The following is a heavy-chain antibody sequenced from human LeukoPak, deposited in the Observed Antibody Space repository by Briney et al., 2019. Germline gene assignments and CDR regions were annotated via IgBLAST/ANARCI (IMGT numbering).Heavy chain of an antibody. CDR1: GYSFANYW. CDR3: ARGKWGTSNSNYLNY. CDR2: IYPGDSDT. J-gene: IGHJ4*02. D-gene: IGHD4-11*01. Sequence: GESLKISCKGSGYSFANYWIGWVRQMPGKGLEWMWVIYPGDSDTRYSPSFQGQVTISADKSIATAYLQWSSLKASDTAMYYCARGKWGTSNSNYLNYRGQGTLVTLS. V-gene: IGHV5-51*01.